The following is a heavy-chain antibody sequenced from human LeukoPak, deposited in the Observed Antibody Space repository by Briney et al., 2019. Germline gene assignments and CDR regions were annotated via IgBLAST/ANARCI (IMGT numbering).Heavy chain of an antibody. V-gene: IGHV3-7*04. D-gene: IGHD6-19*01. CDR3: AGGTGWLIDH. CDR2: IKQDGSET. CDR1: GFIFSNYW. Sequence: GGSLRLSCVTSGFIFSNYWMNWVRQAPGKGLEWVANIKQDGSETSYVDAVKGRFTITRDNARNSLSLQMNSLRDEDTAVYFCAGGTGWLIDHWGQGTLVAVSS. J-gene: IGHJ4*02.